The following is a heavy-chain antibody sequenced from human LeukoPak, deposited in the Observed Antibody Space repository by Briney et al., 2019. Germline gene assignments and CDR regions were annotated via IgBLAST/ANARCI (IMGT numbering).Heavy chain of an antibody. D-gene: IGHD6-13*01. CDR1: GGTFSSYA. J-gene: IGHJ6*02. V-gene: IGHV1-2*02. CDR3: ARKQLVPYYYYYGMDV. CDR2: INPNSGGT. Sequence: ASVKVSCKASGGTFSSYAISWVRQAPGQGLEWMGWINPNSGGTNYAQKFQGRVTMTRDTSISTAYMELSRLRSDDTAVYYCARKQLVPYYYYYGMDVWGQGTTVTVSS.